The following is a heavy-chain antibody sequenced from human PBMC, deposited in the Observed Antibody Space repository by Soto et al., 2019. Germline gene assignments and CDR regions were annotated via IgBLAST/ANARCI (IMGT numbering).Heavy chain of an antibody. Sequence: ASVKVSCKASGYTFTSYGISWVRQAPGQGLEWMGWISAYNGNTNYAQKLQGRVTMTTDTSTSTAYMELRSLRSDDTAVYYCARSIGYYYGSGSYLWFDPWGQGTLVTVSS. J-gene: IGHJ5*02. D-gene: IGHD3-10*01. V-gene: IGHV1-18*01. CDR3: ARSIGYYYGSGSYLWFDP. CDR2: ISAYNGNT. CDR1: GYTFTSYG.